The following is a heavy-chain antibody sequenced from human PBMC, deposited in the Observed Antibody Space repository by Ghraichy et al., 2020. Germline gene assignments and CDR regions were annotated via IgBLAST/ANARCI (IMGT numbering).Heavy chain of an antibody. CDR2: IYYSGTT. Sequence: SETLSLTCSVSGGPISTGGYYWSWVRQHPGTGLEWIGYIYYSGTTQYNPSLRSRLTISVDTSKNLFSLKLISVTPADTAVYFCARAVGYCRGDSCYPQDHFDSWGRGTLVTVSS. J-gene: IGHJ4*02. D-gene: IGHD2-21*02. V-gene: IGHV4-31*03. CDR1: GGPISTGGYY. CDR3: ARAVGYCRGDSCYPQDHFDS.